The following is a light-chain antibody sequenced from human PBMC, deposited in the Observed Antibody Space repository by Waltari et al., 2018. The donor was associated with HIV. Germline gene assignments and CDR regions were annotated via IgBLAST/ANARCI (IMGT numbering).Light chain of an antibody. CDR1: QSLLHSNRYTY. J-gene: IGKJ2*01. Sequence: DIVMTQSPLSLPVTPGEQDSISCRSSQSLLHSNRYTYLDWYLQKPGQSPQLLIYLGSNRASGVPDRFSGSGSGTDFTLKISRVEAEDVGVYYCMQALQTPYTFGQGTKLEIK. CDR3: MQALQTPYT. V-gene: IGKV2-28*01. CDR2: LGS.